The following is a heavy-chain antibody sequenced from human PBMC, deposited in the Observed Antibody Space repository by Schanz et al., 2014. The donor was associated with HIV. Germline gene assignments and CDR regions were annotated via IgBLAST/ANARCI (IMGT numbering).Heavy chain of an antibody. CDR2: ISGSGGST. CDR3: ARGLPADY. V-gene: IGHV3-23*04. CDR1: GLTFSGSA. Sequence: DVNLVESGGGLVQPGGSLRLTCAASGLTFSGSAMNWVRQAPGKGLEWVSAISGSGGSTYYADSVKGRFTISRDNSKNTLYLQMNSLRAEDTAVYYCARGLPADYWGQGTLVTVSS. D-gene: IGHD5-18*01. J-gene: IGHJ4*02.